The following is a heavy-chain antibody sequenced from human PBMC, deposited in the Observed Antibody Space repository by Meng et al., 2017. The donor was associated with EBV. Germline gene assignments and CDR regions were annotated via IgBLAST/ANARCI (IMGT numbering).Heavy chain of an antibody. D-gene: IGHD4-11*01. CDR3: ARGDYTNYPRWFDP. CDR1: GGSVNNESYY. Sequence: QVQLQESGLGLVTPSEALSLICTASGGSVNNESYYWGWIRQPPGKGLEYIGYIYYTGSTNYNSSLTSRVTISLDKSKNQFSLKLTSLTAADTAIYYCARGDYTNYPRWFDPWGQGTLCNVSS. CDR2: IYYTGST. J-gene: IGHJ5*02. V-gene: IGHV4-61*01.